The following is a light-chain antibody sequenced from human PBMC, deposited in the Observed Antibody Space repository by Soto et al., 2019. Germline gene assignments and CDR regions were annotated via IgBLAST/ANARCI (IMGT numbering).Light chain of an antibody. CDR3: ESYDNSQSGYVL. J-gene: IGLJ2*01. V-gene: IGLV1-40*01. CDR2: VNT. CDR1: SSNIGAGND. Sequence: QSVLTQPPSVSGAPGQRVTISCTGGSSNIGAGNDVHWYQQLPGTAPKLIIYVNTNRPSGVPDRFSGSKSGTSSSLAITGLQAEDEAAYYGESYDNSQSGYVLFGGGTKLTVL.